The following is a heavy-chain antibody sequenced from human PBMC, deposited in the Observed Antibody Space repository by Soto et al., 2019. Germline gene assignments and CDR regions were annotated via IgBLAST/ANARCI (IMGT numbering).Heavy chain of an antibody. J-gene: IGHJ4*02. CDR1: GGTFSSYA. V-gene: IGHV1-69*13. CDR3: ARRYSSGWLFDY. Sequence: SVKVSCKASGGTFSSYAISWVRQAPGQGLEWMGGIIPIFGTANYAQKFQGRVTITADESTSTAYTELSSLRSEDTAVYYCARRYSSGWLFDYWGQGTLVTVSS. D-gene: IGHD6-19*01. CDR2: IIPIFGTA.